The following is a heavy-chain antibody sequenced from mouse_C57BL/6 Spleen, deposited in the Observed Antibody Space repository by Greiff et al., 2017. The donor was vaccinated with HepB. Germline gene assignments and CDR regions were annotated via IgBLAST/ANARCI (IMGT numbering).Heavy chain of an antibody. D-gene: IGHD2-5*01. V-gene: IGHV1-82*01. J-gene: IGHJ2*01. Sequence: QVQLKESGPELVKPGASVKISCKASGYAFSSSWMNWVKQRPGKGLEWIGRIYPGDGDTNYNGKFKGKATLTADKSSSTAYMQLSSLTSEDSAVYFCAPYSNSPFDYWGQGTTLTVSS. CDR2: IYPGDGDT. CDR3: APYSNSPFDY. CDR1: GYAFSSSW.